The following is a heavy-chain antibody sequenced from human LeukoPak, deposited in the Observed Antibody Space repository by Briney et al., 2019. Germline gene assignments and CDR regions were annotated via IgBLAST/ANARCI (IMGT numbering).Heavy chain of an antibody. Sequence: GGSLRLSCAASGFTFSSYEMNWVRQAPGKGLEWVSYISSSGSTIYYADSVKGRFTISRDNAKNSLYLQMNSLRAEDTAIYYCAREIPVAGKRSWFDPWGQGTLVTVSS. J-gene: IGHJ5*02. CDR1: GFTFSSYE. V-gene: IGHV3-48*03. CDR3: AREIPVAGKRSWFDP. D-gene: IGHD6-19*01. CDR2: ISSSGSTI.